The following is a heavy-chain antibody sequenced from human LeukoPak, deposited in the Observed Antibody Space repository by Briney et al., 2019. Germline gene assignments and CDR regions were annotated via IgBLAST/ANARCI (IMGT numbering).Heavy chain of an antibody. J-gene: IGHJ4*02. CDR1: GFSFTSYW. CDR3: AKDLDDSSGYYFG. V-gene: IGHV3-23*01. Sequence: GESLKISCKGSGFSFTSYWIGWVRQAPGKGLEWVSAISGSGGSTYYADSVKGRFTISRDNSKNTLYLQMNSLRAEDTAVYYCAKDLDDSSGYYFGWGQGTLVTVSS. CDR2: ISGSGGST. D-gene: IGHD3-22*01.